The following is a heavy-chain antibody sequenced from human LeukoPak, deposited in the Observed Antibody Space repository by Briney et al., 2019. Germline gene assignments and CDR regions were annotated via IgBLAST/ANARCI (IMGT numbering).Heavy chain of an antibody. CDR3: ARGRGGPNYDSYYFDY. V-gene: IGHV4-34*01. J-gene: IGHJ4*02. CDR2: INHSGST. CDR1: GGSVSGYY. D-gene: IGHD3-22*01. Sequence: SETLSLTCAVYGGSVSGYYWSWDRQPPGKGLEWIGEINHSGSTNYNPSLKSRVTISVDMAKNQFSLKLSSVTAADTAVYYCARGRGGPNYDSYYFDYWGQGTLVTVSS.